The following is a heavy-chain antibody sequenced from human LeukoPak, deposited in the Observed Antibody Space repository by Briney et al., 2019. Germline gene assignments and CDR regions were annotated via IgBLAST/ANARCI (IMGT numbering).Heavy chain of an antibody. J-gene: IGHJ5*02. CDR3: ARVPPYYYGSGSYPFDP. Sequence: GESLKISCKGSGYSFTSYWIGWVRQMPGKGLEWMGIIYPGDSDTRYSPSFQGQVTISADKSISTAYLQWSSLKASDTAMYYCARVPPYYYGSGSYPFDPWGQGTLVTDSS. D-gene: IGHD3-10*01. CDR2: IYPGDSDT. V-gene: IGHV5-51*01. CDR1: GYSFTSYW.